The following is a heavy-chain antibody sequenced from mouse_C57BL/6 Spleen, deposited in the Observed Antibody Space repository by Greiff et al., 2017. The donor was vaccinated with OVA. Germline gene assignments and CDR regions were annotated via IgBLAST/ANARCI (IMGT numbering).Heavy chain of an antibody. Sequence: EVQLQQSGPGLVKPSQSLSLTCSVTGYSITSGYYWNWIRQFPGNKLEWMGYISYDGSNNYNPSLTNRISITRDTSKNQFFLKLNSVTTEDTATYYCARNYYGSSPPGYWGQGTTLTVSS. V-gene: IGHV3-6*01. D-gene: IGHD1-1*01. CDR2: ISYDGSN. J-gene: IGHJ2*01. CDR1: GYSITSGYY. CDR3: ARNYYGSSPPGY.